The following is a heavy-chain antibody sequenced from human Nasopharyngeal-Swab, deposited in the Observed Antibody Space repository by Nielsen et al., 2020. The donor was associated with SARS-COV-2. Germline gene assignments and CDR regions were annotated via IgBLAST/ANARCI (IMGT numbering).Heavy chain of an antibody. V-gene: IGHV3-21*01. CDR3: ARDSAVYDFWSSYSGYYYYGMDV. J-gene: IGHJ6*02. D-gene: IGHD3-3*01. CDR1: GFTFSSYS. CDR2: ISSSSSYI. Sequence: GESLKISCAASGFTFSSYSMNWVRQAPGKGLEWVSSISSSSSYIYYADSVKGRFTISRDNAKNSLYLQMNSLRAEDTAVYYCARDSAVYDFWSSYSGYYYYGMDVWGQGTTVTVSS.